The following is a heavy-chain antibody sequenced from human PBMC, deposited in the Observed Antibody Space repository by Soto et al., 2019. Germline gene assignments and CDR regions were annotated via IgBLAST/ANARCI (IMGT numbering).Heavy chain of an antibody. CDR3: ARLQPAAGDNDLTFDY. D-gene: IGHD6-13*01. CDR1: GYSFTSYW. V-gene: IGHV5-10-1*01. CDR2: IDPSDSYT. J-gene: IGHJ4*02. Sequence: VQLVQSGAEVKKPGESLTISCKGSGYSFTSYWISWVRQMPGKGLEWMGRIDPSDSYTNYSPSFQGHVTISGDKSISTADLQWSSLKASDTAMYYCARLQPAAGDNDLTFDYWGQGTLVTVSS.